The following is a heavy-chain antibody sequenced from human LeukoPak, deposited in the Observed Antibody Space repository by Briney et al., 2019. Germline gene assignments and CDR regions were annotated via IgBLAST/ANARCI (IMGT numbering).Heavy chain of an antibody. CDR1: GDSISDDY. CDR3: ARDNGSGYTKGYEHYYYYLDV. D-gene: IGHD3-3*02. CDR2: IHSGGTT. J-gene: IGHJ6*03. V-gene: IGHV4-4*07. Sequence: SETLSLTCIVSGDSISDDYYTWMRQPAGKGLEWIGRIHSGGTTNYNPSLMSRVTLSIDKSKKHISLRLTSVTAADTALYYCARDNGSGYTKGYEHYYYYLDVWGKGTTVTVSS.